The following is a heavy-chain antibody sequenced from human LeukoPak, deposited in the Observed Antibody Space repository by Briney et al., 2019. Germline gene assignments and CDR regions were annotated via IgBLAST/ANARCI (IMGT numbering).Heavy chain of an antibody. CDR3: VKDQSGSGRW. D-gene: IGHD3-10*01. CDR2: ISSSGSSI. V-gene: IGHV3-48*03. J-gene: IGHJ4*02. CDR1: GLTFSSYE. Sequence: GGSLRLSCAASGLTFSSYEMNWVRQAPGKGLEWVSYISSSGSSIYYADSVKGRFTISRDNSKNTLYLQVNSLRPEDTAVYYCVKDQSGSGRWWGQGTLVTVSA.